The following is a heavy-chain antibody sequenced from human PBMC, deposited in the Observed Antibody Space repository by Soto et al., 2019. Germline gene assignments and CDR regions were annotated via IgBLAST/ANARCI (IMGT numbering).Heavy chain of an antibody. V-gene: IGHV3-49*03. J-gene: IGHJ6*03. CDR1: GFTFGDYA. CDR2: IRSKAYGGTT. Sequence: GGSLRLSCTASGFTFGDYAMSWFRQAPGKGLEWVGFIRSKAYGGTTEYAASVKGRFTISRDDSKSIAYLQMNSLKTEDTAVYYCTRGGMAQDVVEDYYYYMDVWGKGTTVTVSS. D-gene: IGHD2-8*01. CDR3: TRGGMAQDVVEDYYYYMDV.